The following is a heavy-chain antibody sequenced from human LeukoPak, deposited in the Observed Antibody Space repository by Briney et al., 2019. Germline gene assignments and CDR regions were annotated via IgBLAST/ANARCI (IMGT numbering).Heavy chain of an antibody. Sequence: PSETLSLTCTVSGGSISSYYWSWIRQPPGKGLEWIGYIYYSGSTNYNPSLKSRVTISVDTSKNQFSLKLSSVTAADTAVYYCARAYFTSGNDAFDIWGQGTMVIVSS. CDR2: IYYSGST. CDR3: ARAYFTSGNDAFDI. CDR1: GGSISSYY. J-gene: IGHJ3*02. V-gene: IGHV4-59*01. D-gene: IGHD3-3*01.